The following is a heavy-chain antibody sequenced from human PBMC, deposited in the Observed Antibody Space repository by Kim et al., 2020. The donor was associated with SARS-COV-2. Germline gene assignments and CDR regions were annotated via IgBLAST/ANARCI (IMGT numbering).Heavy chain of an antibody. CDR3: AKSGYSGYDCDY. CDR1: GFTFSDYY. D-gene: IGHD5-12*01. J-gene: IGHJ4*02. Sequence: GGSLRLSCAASGFTFSDYYMSWIRQAPGKGLEWVSYISSSSSYTNYADSVKGRFTISRDNAKKSLYLEMNSLRAEDTAVYYCAKSGYSGYDCDYWGQGTLVTVSS. CDR2: ISSSSSYT. V-gene: IGHV3-11*03.